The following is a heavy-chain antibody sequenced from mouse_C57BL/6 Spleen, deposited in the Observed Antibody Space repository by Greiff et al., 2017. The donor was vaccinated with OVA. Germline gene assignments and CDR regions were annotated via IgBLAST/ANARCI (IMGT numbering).Heavy chain of an antibody. CDR2: IYPRDGST. CDR3: ARDNYGYDYFDY. V-gene: IGHV1-78*01. Sequence: VKLVESDAELVKPGASVKISCKVSGYTFTDHTIHWMKQRPEQGLEWIGYIYPRDGSTKYNEKFKGKATLTADKSSSTAYMQLNSLTSEDSAVYFCARDNYGYDYFDYWGQGTTLTVSS. J-gene: IGHJ2*01. D-gene: IGHD2-2*01. CDR1: GYTFTDHT.